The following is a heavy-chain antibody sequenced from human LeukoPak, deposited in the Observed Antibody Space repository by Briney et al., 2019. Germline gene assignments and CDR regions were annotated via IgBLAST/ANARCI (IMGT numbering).Heavy chain of an antibody. J-gene: IGHJ6*03. CDR2: IYYSGST. D-gene: IGHD6-25*01. CDR3: ARDIAATYYYYYYYMDV. Sequence: SETLSLTCTVSGGSISSSSYYWGWIRQPPGKGLEWIGSIYYSGSTYYNPSLKSRVTISVDTSKNQLSLKLSSVTAADTAVYYCARDIAATYYYYYYYMDVWGKGTTVTVSS. CDR1: GGSISSSSYY. V-gene: IGHV4-39*07.